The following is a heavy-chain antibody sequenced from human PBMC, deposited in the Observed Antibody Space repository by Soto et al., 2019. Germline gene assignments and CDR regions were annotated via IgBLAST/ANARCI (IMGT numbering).Heavy chain of an antibody. J-gene: IGHJ1*01. Sequence: GGSLRLSCAASGFTFSSYAMRWVRKATGKGLEWVTTISDSGGSTNYADSVKDRFTNSRDNSKSTVYQKMDLLRDDDTEVYNRAKARQSFSNYFHPWGQGALVTSP. D-gene: IGHD7-27*01. V-gene: IGHV3-23*01. CDR1: GFTFSSYA. CDR2: ISDSGGST. CDR3: AKARQSFSNYFHP.